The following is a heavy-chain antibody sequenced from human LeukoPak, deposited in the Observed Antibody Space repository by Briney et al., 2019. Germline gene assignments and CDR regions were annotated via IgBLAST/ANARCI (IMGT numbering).Heavy chain of an antibody. D-gene: IGHD3-10*01. Sequence: PSETLSLTCAVSGGSISNTNWWSWVRQPPGKGLEWIGEIYHSGSTNYNPSLKSRVTISVDKSKNQFSLKLSSVTAADTAVYYCARTVTMVRASFDYWGQGTLVTVSS. V-gene: IGHV4-4*02. CDR3: ARTVTMVRASFDY. CDR2: IYHSGST. CDR1: GGSISNTNW. J-gene: IGHJ4*02.